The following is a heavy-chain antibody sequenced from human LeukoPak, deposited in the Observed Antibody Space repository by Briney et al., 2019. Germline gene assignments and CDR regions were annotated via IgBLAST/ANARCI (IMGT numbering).Heavy chain of an antibody. CDR2: ISAYNGNT. D-gene: IGHD2-2*01. CDR3: ARGSIVVVPAASGPGWFDP. Sequence: GASVKVSCKASGYTFTSYGISWVRQAPGQGLEWMGWISAYNGNTNYAQKLQGRVTMTTVTSTSTAYMELRSLRSDDTAVYYCARGSIVVVPAASGPGWFDPWGQGTLVTVSS. CDR1: GYTFTSYG. J-gene: IGHJ5*02. V-gene: IGHV1-18*01.